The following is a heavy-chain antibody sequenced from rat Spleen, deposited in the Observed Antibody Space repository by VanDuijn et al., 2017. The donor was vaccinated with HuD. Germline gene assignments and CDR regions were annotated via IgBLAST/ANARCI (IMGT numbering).Heavy chain of an antibody. D-gene: IGHD4-6*01. V-gene: IGHV2-30*01. J-gene: IGHJ3*01. CDR1: GFSLTSYN. CDR2: IWTGGST. CDR3: THLWAY. Sequence: QVQLKESGPGLVQPSQTLSLTCTVSGFSLTSYNVHWVRQPTGKGLEWMGVIWTGGSTDYNAALKSRLSITRDTSKSQVFLKMNSLQTEDTAIYFCTHLWAYWGQGTLVTVSS.